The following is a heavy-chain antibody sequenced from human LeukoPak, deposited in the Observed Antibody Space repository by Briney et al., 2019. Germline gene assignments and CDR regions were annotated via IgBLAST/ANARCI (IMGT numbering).Heavy chain of an antibody. CDR1: GGSISSSSYY. D-gene: IGHD2-2*01. CDR3: ARDQLLHRAFDI. CDR2: INHSGST. Sequence: PSETLPLTCTVSGGSISSSSYYWGWIRQPPGKGLEWIGEINHSGSTNYNPSLKSRVTISVDTSKNQFSLKLSSVTAADTAVYYCARDQLLHRAFDIWGQGTMVTVSS. V-gene: IGHV4-39*07. J-gene: IGHJ3*02.